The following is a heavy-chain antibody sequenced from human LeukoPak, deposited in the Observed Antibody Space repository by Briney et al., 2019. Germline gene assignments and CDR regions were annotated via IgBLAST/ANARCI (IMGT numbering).Heavy chain of an antibody. D-gene: IGHD2-8*01. J-gene: IGHJ6*02. Sequence: GASVRVSCTASGYTFTGYYMHWVRQAPGQGLEWMGWINPDGGGTNYAQTVQGRVTMTRDTSISTAYMEMSRLRSDDTAVYYCARDKKGPSRKLEGKSPVSYYYGMDVWGQGTTVTVSS. CDR1: GYTFTGYY. V-gene: IGHV1-2*02. CDR3: ARDKKGPSRKLEGKSPVSYYYGMDV. CDR2: INPDGGGT.